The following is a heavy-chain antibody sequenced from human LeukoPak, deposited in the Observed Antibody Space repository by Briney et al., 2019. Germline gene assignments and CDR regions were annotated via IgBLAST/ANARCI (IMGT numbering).Heavy chain of an antibody. CDR1: GGSISSYY. CDR2: IYYSGST. D-gene: IGHD3-3*01. CDR3: ARGGRFLEGFDFDY. Sequence: SETLSLTCTVSGGSISSYYWSWIRQPPGKGLEWIGYIYYSGSTNYNPSLKSRVTISVDTSKNQFSLNLSSVTAADTAVYYCARGGRFLEGFDFDYWGQGTLVTVSS. V-gene: IGHV4-59*01. J-gene: IGHJ4*02.